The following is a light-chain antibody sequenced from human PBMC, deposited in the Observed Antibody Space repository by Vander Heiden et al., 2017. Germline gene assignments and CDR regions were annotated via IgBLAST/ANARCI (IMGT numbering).Light chain of an antibody. CDR2: GAS. V-gene: IGKV1-39*01. J-gene: IGKJ4*01. CDR1: QSINRY. CDR3: QQTNSIPLT. Sequence: DIQMTQSPSSLSASVGDRVTITCRASQSINRYLNWFQHKPGKAPKLLIYGASNLQSGVPSRFSGSASGTEFTLSISSLQPEDFATYYCQQTNSIPLTFGGGTKVEI.